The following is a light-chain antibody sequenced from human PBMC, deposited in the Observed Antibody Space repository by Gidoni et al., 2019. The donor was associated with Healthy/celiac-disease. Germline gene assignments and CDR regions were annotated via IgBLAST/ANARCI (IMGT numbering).Light chain of an antibody. V-gene: IGKV3-15*01. CDR3: QQHNNWPQT. J-gene: IGKJ1*01. CDR2: GAS. Sequence: ELVMPQPPATLSLSPGEVTTLSCRASQSVSSNLAWYQQQTGQAPRLLINGASTSATGIPARFSGSGSWTEFTLTISSLQSEDFAVSYCQQHNNWPQTFGQGTKVEIK. CDR1: QSVSSN.